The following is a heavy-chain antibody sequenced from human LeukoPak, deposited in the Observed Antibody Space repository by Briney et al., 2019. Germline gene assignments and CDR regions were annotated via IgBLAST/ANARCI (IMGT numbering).Heavy chain of an antibody. V-gene: IGHV3-23*01. J-gene: IGHJ3*02. Sequence: GGSLRLSCAASGFTFSNFSVSWVRQAPGKGLEWVSAISGSGGSTSYADSVKGRFTISRDNSKNKLYLQMNSLRAEDTAVYYCAKSPAVDAAFDIWGQGTMVTVSS. CDR2: ISGSGGST. D-gene: IGHD4-23*01. CDR3: AKSPAVDAAFDI. CDR1: GFTFSNFS.